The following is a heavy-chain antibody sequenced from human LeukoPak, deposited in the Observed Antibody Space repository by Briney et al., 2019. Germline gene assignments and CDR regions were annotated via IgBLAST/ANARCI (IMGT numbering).Heavy chain of an antibody. Sequence: ASVKVSCKASGYTFTGYYMHWVRQAPGQGLEWMGWSNPNSGGTNYAQKFQGRVTMTRDTSISTAYMELSRLRSDDTAVYYCARESDYGGNWHNHFDYWGQGTLVTVSS. D-gene: IGHD4-23*01. J-gene: IGHJ4*01. CDR2: SNPNSGGT. CDR1: GYTFTGYY. CDR3: ARESDYGGNWHNHFDY. V-gene: IGHV1-2*02.